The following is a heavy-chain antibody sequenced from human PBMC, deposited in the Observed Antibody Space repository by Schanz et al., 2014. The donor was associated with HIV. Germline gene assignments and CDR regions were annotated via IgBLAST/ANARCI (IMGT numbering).Heavy chain of an antibody. D-gene: IGHD6-19*01. CDR2: VWNDGTKK. CDR3: ARYSVKLAGVGPDVAFDI. V-gene: IGHV3-33*01. CDR1: GITFSDYG. J-gene: IGHJ3*02. Sequence: QVQLVESGGGVVQPGRSLRLSCTASGITFSDYGIHWVRLAPGKGLQWVALVWNDGTKKFYGDSVKGRFSVSRDNSKNTLYLQMNSLRAEDTAVYYCARYSVKLAGVGPDVAFDIWGQGTMVTVSS.